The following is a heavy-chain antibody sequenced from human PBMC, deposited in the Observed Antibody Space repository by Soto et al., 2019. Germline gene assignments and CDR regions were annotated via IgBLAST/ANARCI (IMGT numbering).Heavy chain of an antibody. CDR2: IYPGDSDT. D-gene: IGHD3-10*01. J-gene: IGHJ6*02. V-gene: IGHV5-51*01. CDR3: ARRHYGRRNYYYYYGMDV. Sequence: EVQLVQSGAEVKKPGESLKISCKGSGYSFTSYWIGWVRQMPGKGLEWMGIIYPGDSDTRYSPSFQGQVTISADKSISTAYLQWSSLKASDTAMYYCARRHYGRRNYYYYYGMDVWGQGTTVTVSS. CDR1: GYSFTSYW.